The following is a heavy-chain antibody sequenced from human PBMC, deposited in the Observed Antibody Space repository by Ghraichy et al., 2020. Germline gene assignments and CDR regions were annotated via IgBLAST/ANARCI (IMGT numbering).Heavy chain of an antibody. Sequence: SGPTLVKPTETLTLTCTVSGFSLSNARMGVSWIRQPPGKALEWLAHIFSNDEKSYSTSLKSRLTISKDTSKSQVVLTMTNMDPVDTATYYCARRVEMATSLDDAFDIWGQGTMVTVSS. CDR2: IFSNDEK. CDR1: GFSLSNARMG. J-gene: IGHJ3*02. D-gene: IGHD5-24*01. V-gene: IGHV2-26*01. CDR3: ARRVEMATSLDDAFDI.